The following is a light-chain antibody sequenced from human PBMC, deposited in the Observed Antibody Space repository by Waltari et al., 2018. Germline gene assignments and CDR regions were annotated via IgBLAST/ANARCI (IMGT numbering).Light chain of an antibody. CDR3: HQYYSTPPT. V-gene: IGKV4-1*01. J-gene: IGKJ1*01. CDR2: WAS. Sequence: DIVMTQSPDSLAVSLGERATIHGKSSQSVLYSSNNKNYLAWYQRKPGQPPKLLIYWASTRESGVPDRFSGSGSGTEFTLTISSLQAEDVAVYYCHQYYSTPPTFGQGTKVEIK. CDR1: QSVLYSSNNKNY.